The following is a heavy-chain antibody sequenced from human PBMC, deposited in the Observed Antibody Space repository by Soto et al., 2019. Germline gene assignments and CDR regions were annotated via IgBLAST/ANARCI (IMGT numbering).Heavy chain of an antibody. J-gene: IGHJ4*02. CDR3: AKEYGSSSLSPDFDY. V-gene: IGHV3-30*18. CDR1: GFTFSSYG. Sequence: QVQLVESGGGVVQPGRSLRLSCAASGFTFSSYGMHWVRQAPGKGLEWVAVISYDGSNKYYADSVKGRFTISRDNSKNTMSLQMNSLRAEDTAVYYCAKEYGSSSLSPDFDYWGQGTRVTVSS. D-gene: IGHD6-13*01. CDR2: ISYDGSNK.